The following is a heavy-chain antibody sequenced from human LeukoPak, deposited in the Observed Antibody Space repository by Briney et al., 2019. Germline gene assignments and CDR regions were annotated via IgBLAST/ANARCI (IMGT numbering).Heavy chain of an antibody. J-gene: IGHJ3*02. V-gene: IGHV5-51*01. CDR1: GYSFTSYW. Sequence: GESLKISCKGSGYSFTSYWIGWVRQMPGKGLEWMGIIYPGDSDIRYSPSFQGQVTISADKSITTAYLQWSSLKASDTAMYYCARNRAGSGYPDAFDIWGQGTMVTVSS. CDR2: IYPGDSDI. D-gene: IGHD3-22*01. CDR3: ARNRAGSGYPDAFDI.